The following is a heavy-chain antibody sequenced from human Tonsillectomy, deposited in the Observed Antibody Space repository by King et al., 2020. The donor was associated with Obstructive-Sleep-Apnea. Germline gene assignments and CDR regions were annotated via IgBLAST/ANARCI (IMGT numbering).Heavy chain of an antibody. CDR1: GFTFSSYW. CDR3: ATSAGEYQLLSLFDY. CDR2: IKQDGSEK. D-gene: IGHD2-2*01. V-gene: IGHV3-7*01. Sequence: VQLVESGGGLVHPGGSLRLSCATSGFTFSSYWMAWVRQAPGKGLEWVATIKQDGSEKYYVHSVRGRFTISRDNAKNSLYLKMNSLRAEDTALYYCATSAGEYQLLSLFDYWGQGTLVTVSS. J-gene: IGHJ4*02.